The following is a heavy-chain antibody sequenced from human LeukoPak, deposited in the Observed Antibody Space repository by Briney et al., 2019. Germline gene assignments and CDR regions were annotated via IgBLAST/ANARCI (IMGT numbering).Heavy chain of an antibody. V-gene: IGHV3-21*04. CDR3: AKDSSWGYDAFDI. Sequence: GGSLRHSCAASGFTFSSYSMNWVRQAPGKGLEWVSSISSSSNFIYYADSVKGRFTISRDNAKNSLYLQMNSLRAEDTALYYCAKDSSWGYDAFDIWGQGTMVTVSS. CDR2: ISSSSNFI. CDR1: GFTFSSYS. J-gene: IGHJ3*02. D-gene: IGHD7-27*01.